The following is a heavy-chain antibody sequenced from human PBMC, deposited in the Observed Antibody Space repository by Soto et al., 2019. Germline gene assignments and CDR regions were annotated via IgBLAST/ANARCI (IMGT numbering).Heavy chain of an antibody. CDR2: IYYDGSNE. CDR1: GFSFSDYG. Sequence: QVQLVESGGGVVQPGRSLRLSCAASGFSFSDYGMHWVRQAPGKGLEWVALIYYDGSNEHYADSVQGRFTLSRDNSKNPLYLQLNSLRAEDTTVYYCARDRGSDSDAVDIWGQGTVVAVSS. CDR3: ARDRGSDSDAVDI. D-gene: IGHD1-26*01. J-gene: IGHJ3*02. V-gene: IGHV3-33*08.